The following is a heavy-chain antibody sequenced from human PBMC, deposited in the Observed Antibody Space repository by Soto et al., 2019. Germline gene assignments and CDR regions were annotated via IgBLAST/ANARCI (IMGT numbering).Heavy chain of an antibody. D-gene: IGHD3-22*01. CDR3: ARGKGYYDSSGYYVPWWFDP. CDR2: INAGNGNT. Sequence: ASVKVSCKASGYTFTSYAMHWVRQAPGQRLEWMGWINAGNGNTKYSQKFQGRVTITRDTSASTAYMELSSLRSEDTAVYYCARGKGYYDSSGYYVPWWFDPWGQGTLVTVSS. V-gene: IGHV1-3*01. J-gene: IGHJ5*02. CDR1: GYTFTSYA.